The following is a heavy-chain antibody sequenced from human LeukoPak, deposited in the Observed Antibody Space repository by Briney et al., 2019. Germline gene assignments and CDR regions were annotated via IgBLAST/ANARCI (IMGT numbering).Heavy chain of an antibody. V-gene: IGHV3-66*01. Sequence: PGGSLRLSCAASGFTVSSNYMSWVRQAPGKGLEWVSVIYSGGSTYYADSVKGRFTISRDNAKNSLYLQMNSLRAEDTAVYYCARDLDSGYDLYFDYWGQGTLVTVSS. J-gene: IGHJ4*02. CDR1: GFTVSSNY. D-gene: IGHD5-12*01. CDR3: ARDLDSGYDLYFDY. CDR2: IYSGGST.